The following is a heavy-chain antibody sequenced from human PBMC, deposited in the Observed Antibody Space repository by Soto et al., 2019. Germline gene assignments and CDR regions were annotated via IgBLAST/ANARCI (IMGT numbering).Heavy chain of an antibody. J-gene: IGHJ4*02. D-gene: IGHD3-10*01. CDR2: IWFDGSSK. Sequence: GGSLILSCAASGLTISNYGIHWVRQAPGKGLEWVAVIWFDGSSKYYADSVKGRFTISRDNSKNTLYLQMDSLRAEDTAVYYCATDTYGPDYWGQGTLVTVSS. V-gene: IGHV3-33*01. CDR3: ATDTYGPDY. CDR1: GLTISNYG.